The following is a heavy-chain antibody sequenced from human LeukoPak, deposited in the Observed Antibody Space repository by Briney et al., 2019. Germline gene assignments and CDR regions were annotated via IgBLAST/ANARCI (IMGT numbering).Heavy chain of an antibody. D-gene: IGHD3-10*01. V-gene: IGHV4-59*12. CDR3: ARGLSPRINMVRGVRPPFRGVFDY. Sequence: SETLSLTCTVSGGSISTNYWSWIRQPPGKGLEWIGNIFYSGRNNYNPSLRSRVTMSVDTSKNQFSLKLSSVTAADTAVYYCARGLSPRINMVRGVRPPFRGVFDYWGQGTLVTVSS. CDR2: IFYSGRN. CDR1: GGSISTNY. J-gene: IGHJ4*02.